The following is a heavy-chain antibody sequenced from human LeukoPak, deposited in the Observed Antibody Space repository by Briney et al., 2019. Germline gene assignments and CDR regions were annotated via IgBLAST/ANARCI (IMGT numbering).Heavy chain of an antibody. CDR2: INPNSGGT. CDR3: ARVSMSMVGAKGIDY. CDR1: GFTFTGYY. J-gene: IGHJ4*02. D-gene: IGHD1-26*01. Sequence: ASVKVSCKASGFTFTGYYMHWVRQAPGQGLEWMGRINPNSGGTNYAQKFQGRVTMTRDASISTAYMELSRLRSDDTAVYYCARVSMSMVGAKGIDYWGPGTLVTVSS. V-gene: IGHV1-2*02.